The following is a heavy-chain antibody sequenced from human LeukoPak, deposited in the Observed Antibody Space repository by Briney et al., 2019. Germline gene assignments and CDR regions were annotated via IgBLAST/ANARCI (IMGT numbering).Heavy chain of an antibody. Sequence: SVKVSCKASGGTFSSYAISWVRQAPGQGLEWRGGIIPIFGTANYAQKFQGRVTITADESTSTAYMELSSLRSEDTAVYYCARDSSSWYSGWFDPWGQGTLVTVSS. CDR3: ARDSSSWYSGWFDP. D-gene: IGHD6-13*01. CDR2: IIPIFGTA. V-gene: IGHV1-69*13. CDR1: GGTFSSYA. J-gene: IGHJ5*02.